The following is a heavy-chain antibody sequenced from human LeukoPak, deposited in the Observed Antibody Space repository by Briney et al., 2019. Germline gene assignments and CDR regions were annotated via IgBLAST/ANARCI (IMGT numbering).Heavy chain of an antibody. D-gene: IGHD3-22*01. V-gene: IGHV4-59*01. CDR1: GDSISSSY. J-gene: IGHJ4*02. CDR2: VHYTGKT. Sequence: PSETLSLTCTDSGDSISSSYWSWIRQPPGKRLEWVGYVHYTGKTNYNPSLNNRATISVDMSKNQFSLTLTSVTVADTAMYYCARGYYDRSGSSNPFDSWGQGTLVTVSA. CDR3: ARGYYDRSGSSNPFDS.